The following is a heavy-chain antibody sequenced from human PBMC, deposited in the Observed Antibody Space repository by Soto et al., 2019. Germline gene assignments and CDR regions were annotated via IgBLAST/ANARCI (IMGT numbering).Heavy chain of an antibody. CDR3: ARDRQKALVVVAATGGFDY. CDR1: GFTFSSYS. CDR2: ISFAGNNK. J-gene: IGHJ4*02. D-gene: IGHD2-15*01. V-gene: IGHV3-30*04. Sequence: QVHLVESGGGVVQPGRSLRLSCAVSGFTFSSYSMHWVRQDPDMGLEWVAFISFAGNNKYYADSVKARFTISRENSNNMLYQEMNSLRPDDTAVYYCARDRQKALVVVAATGGFDYWGQGTPVTVSS.